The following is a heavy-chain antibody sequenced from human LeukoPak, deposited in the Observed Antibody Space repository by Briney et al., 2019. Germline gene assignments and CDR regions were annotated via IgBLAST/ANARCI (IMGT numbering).Heavy chain of an antibody. CDR3: VKVGPAAGGHYFDY. CDR1: GFTFSSYA. V-gene: IGHV3-23*01. Sequence: PGGSLRLSCAASGFTFSSYAMTWVRQAPGKGLEWVSTISGSGGTAYFAASVKGRFTISRDNAKNSLYLQMSSLRAEDTALYYCVKVGPAAGGHYFDYWGQGALVTVSS. D-gene: IGHD6-13*01. J-gene: IGHJ4*02. CDR2: ISGSGGTA.